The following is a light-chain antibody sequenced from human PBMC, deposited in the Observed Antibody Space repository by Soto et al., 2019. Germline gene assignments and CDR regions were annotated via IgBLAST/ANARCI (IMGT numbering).Light chain of an antibody. CDR3: QKYDSDPWT. CDR2: TAS. V-gene: IGKV1-27*01. CDR1: QGIRND. J-gene: IGKJ1*01. Sequence: DIQMTQSPSSLSASVGDRVTINCRASQGIRNDLAWYQQKPGKVPELLIYTASTLQSVVPSRFSGTGSGTDFTLTISSLQPEDVATYYCQKYDSDPWTFGQGTKVEIK.